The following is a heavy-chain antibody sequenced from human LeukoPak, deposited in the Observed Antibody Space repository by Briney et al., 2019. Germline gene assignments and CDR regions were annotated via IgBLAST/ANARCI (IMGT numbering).Heavy chain of an antibody. V-gene: IGHV4-39*01. Sequence: KPSETLSLTCAVSGGSISSTTSYWGWIRQPPGKGLEWIGRIYYSGSTFYNPSLKSRVTISVDTSKNQFSLRLSSVTAADTAVYYCARHGSTDYFDNWGQGTLVTVSS. CDR3: ARHGSTDYFDN. D-gene: IGHD2-2*03. CDR1: GGSISSTTSY. J-gene: IGHJ4*02. CDR2: IYYSGST.